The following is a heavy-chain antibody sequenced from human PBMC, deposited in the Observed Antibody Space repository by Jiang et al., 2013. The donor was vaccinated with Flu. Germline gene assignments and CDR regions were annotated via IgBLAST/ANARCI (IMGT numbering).Heavy chain of an antibody. Sequence: GLVKPSETLSLTCAVSGYSISSGYYWGWIRQPPGKGLEWIACIYHSVDHSGTTTYYNPSLKSRVTISVDTSKNQVSLKLNSVTAADTAVYYCARLGNYGGNSPWDYWGQGALVTVSS. CDR1: GYSISSGYY. CDR2: IYHSVDHSGTTT. V-gene: IGHV4-38-2*01. CDR3: ARLGNYGGNSPWDY. J-gene: IGHJ4*02. D-gene: IGHD4-23*01.